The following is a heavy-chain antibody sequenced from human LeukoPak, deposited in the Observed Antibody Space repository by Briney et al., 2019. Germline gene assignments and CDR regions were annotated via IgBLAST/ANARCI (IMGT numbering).Heavy chain of an antibody. CDR3: ARRSDYYYYGMDV. V-gene: IGHV4-59*01. Sequence: SETLSLTCSVPDGSINSYYWNWIRRPPGKGLEWIGYIYYNGNTNYSPSLKSRVTMSVDTSKNLFSLKVSSVTAADTAVYYCARRSDYYYYGMDVWGQGTTVTVSS. CDR1: DGSINSYY. CDR2: IYYNGNT. J-gene: IGHJ6*02. D-gene: IGHD3-3*01.